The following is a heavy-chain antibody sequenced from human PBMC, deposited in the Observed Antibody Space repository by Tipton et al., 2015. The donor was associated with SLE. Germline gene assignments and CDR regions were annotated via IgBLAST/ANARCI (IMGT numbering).Heavy chain of an antibody. Sequence: RSLRLSCAASGFTFDDYAMHWVRQAPGKGLEWVSGISWNSGYLVYADSMRGRFTISRDNAKNSLYLQMNSLRAEDTAFYYCVKGRDGYSMYYFDLWGQGTLVTVSS. J-gene: IGHJ4*02. CDR3: VKGRDGYSMYYFDL. CDR2: ISWNSGYL. D-gene: IGHD5-24*01. CDR1: GFTFDDYA. V-gene: IGHV3-9*01.